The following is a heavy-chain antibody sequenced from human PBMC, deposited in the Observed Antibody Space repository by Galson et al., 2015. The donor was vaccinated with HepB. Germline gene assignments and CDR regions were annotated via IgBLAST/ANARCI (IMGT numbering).Heavy chain of an antibody. CDR3: ARAYYDFWSGYSVGY. J-gene: IGHJ4*02. CDR2: IYPGDSDT. CDR1: GYSFTSYW. Sequence: QSGAEVKKPGESLKISCKGSGYSFTSYWIGWVRQMPGKGLEWMGIIYPGDSDTRYSPSFQGQVTISADKSISTAYLQWSSLKASDTAMYYCARAYYDFWSGYSVGYWGQGTLVTVSS. D-gene: IGHD3-3*01. V-gene: IGHV5-51*03.